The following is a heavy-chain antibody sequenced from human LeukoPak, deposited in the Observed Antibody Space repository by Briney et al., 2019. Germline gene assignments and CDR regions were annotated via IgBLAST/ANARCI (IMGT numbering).Heavy chain of an antibody. V-gene: IGHV3-11*01. Sequence: GGSLRLSCAASGFTFSDYYMRWIRQAPGKGLEWVSYISSSGSTIYYADSVKGRFTISRDNAKNSLYLQMNSLRAEDTAVYYCASIRYFDWLYLDVWGQGTTVTVSS. J-gene: IGHJ6*02. CDR1: GFTFSDYY. D-gene: IGHD3-9*01. CDR3: ASIRYFDWLYLDV. CDR2: ISSSGSTI.